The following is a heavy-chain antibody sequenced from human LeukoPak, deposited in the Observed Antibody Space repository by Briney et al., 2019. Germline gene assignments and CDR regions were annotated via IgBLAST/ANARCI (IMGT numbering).Heavy chain of an antibody. D-gene: IGHD5-12*01. J-gene: IGHJ4*02. V-gene: IGHV3-11*05. CDR2: ISGSSHYT. CDR3: ARGYSGYPTDY. CDR1: GFTFSDHY. Sequence: GGSLRLSCAASGFTFSDHYMSWIRQAPGQGLEWVSYISGSSHYTNTADSVKGRFTISRDNAKNSLYLQMNSLRAEDTAVYYCARGYSGYPTDYWGQGTLVTVSS.